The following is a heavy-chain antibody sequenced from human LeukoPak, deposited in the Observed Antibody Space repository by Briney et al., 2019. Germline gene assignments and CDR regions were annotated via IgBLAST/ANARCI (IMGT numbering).Heavy chain of an antibody. CDR3: AREGGVLRYFDWLD. CDR1: GFTFSSYS. V-gene: IGHV3-21*01. CDR2: ISSSSSYI. Sequence: GGSLRLSCAASGFTFSSYSMNWVRQAPGKGLEWVSSISSSSSYIYYADSVKGRFTISRDNAKNSLYLQMNSLRAEDTAVYYCAREGGVLRYFDWLDWGQGTLVTVSS. D-gene: IGHD3-9*01. J-gene: IGHJ4*02.